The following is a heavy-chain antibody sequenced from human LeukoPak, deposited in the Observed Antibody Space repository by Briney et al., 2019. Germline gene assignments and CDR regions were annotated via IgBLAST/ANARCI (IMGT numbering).Heavy chain of an antibody. D-gene: IGHD6-19*01. CDR3: ARVGSSGWDTFEQPPY. Sequence: ASVTVSCKASAHTVTVLYMYRVRQAPGQGLEWMGWINPNSGGTNYAQKFQGRVSMTGDTSISTSYMELSRLSSDDTAVYYFARVGSSGWDTFEQPPYWGQGTLVTVSS. CDR2: INPNSGGT. CDR1: AHTVTVLY. J-gene: IGHJ4*02. V-gene: IGHV1-2*02.